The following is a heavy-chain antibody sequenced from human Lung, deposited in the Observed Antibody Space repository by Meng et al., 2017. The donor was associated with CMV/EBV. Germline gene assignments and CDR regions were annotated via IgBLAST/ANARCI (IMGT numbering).Heavy chain of an antibody. J-gene: IGHJ4*02. CDR1: GGSISSSDW. D-gene: IGHD6-19*01. V-gene: IGHV4-4*02. CDR3: ARVGQWLPIDD. CDR2: IYHSGST. Sequence: QWQLQQSGPGPGQPSATLALPRAFSGGSISSSDWWSWVRQPPGKGLEWIGEIYHSGSTNYNPSLKSRVTISVDKSKNQFSLNLSSLTAADTAVYYCARVGQWLPIDDWGQGTLVTVSS.